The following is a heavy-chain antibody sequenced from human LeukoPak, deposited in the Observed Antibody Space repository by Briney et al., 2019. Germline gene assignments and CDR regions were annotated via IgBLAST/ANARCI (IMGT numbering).Heavy chain of an antibody. V-gene: IGHV1-2*06. CDR3: ARVGTEGYSYGHGWYFDY. CDR2: TNPNSGGT. D-gene: IGHD5-18*01. CDR1: GYTFTGYY. J-gene: IGHJ4*02. Sequence: GASVKVSCKASGYTFTGYYMHWVRQAPGQGLEWMGRTNPNSGGTNYAQKFQGRVTMTRDTSISTAYMELSRLRSDDTAVYYCARVGTEGYSYGHGWYFDYWGQGTLVTVSS.